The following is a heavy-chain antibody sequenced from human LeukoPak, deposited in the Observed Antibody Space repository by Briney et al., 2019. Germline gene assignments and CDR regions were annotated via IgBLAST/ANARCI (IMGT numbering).Heavy chain of an antibody. V-gene: IGHV4-4*07. CDR2: IYTSGST. Sequence: SETLSLTCTVSGGSISSYYWSWIRQPAGKGLEWIGRIYTSGSTNYNPSLKSRVTMSVDTSKNQFSVKLSSVTAADTAVYYCARDHPNNPLGRPGLFDPWGQGTLVTVSS. D-gene: IGHD3-10*01. CDR3: ARDHPNNPLGRPGLFDP. CDR1: GGSISSYY. J-gene: IGHJ5*02.